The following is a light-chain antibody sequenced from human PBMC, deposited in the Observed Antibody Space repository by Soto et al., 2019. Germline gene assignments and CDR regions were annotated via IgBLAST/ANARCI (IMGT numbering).Light chain of an antibody. J-gene: IGKJ2*01. CDR1: QSLGNNDVITD. CDR2: RIS. V-gene: IGKV2-24*01. Sequence: DIVLTQTPLSSPVTLGQPASISCRSSQSLGNNDVITDLSWLHQRPGQPPRLLLYRISDRFSGVPDRFSGSGAGTSYTLKISRVEAEDVGVYYCMQAAQFPYTIGQGTRLEIK. CDR3: MQAAQFPYT.